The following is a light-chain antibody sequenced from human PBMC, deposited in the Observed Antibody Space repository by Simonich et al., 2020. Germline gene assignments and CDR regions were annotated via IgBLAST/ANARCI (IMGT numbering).Light chain of an antibody. Sequence: DIVMTQTPLSLSVTPGQPASISCKSSQSLLHRDGKTYLYWYLQKPGQSPQLLIYEGSNRVSGVPERFSGSGSGTDFTLKISRVEAEDVGVYYCMQSIQLPITFGQGTRLEIK. V-gene: IGKV2D-29*02. CDR2: EGS. CDR3: MQSIQLPIT. CDR1: QSLLHRDGKTY. J-gene: IGKJ5*01.